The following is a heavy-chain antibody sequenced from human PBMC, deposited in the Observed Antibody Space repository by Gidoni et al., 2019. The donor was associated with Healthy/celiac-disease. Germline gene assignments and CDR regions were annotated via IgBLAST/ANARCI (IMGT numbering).Heavy chain of an antibody. CDR1: GYTFTSYD. Sequence: QVQLVQSGAEVKKPGASVQVACTASGYTFTSYDIHWVRQATGHGLELRGWMNPNSGNTGYAQKFQGRVTMTRNTSISTAYMELSSLSSEDTAVYYCARIAAAGNWGQGTLVTVSS. D-gene: IGHD6-13*01. J-gene: IGHJ4*02. CDR3: ARIAAAGN. CDR2: MNPNSGNT. V-gene: IGHV1-8*01.